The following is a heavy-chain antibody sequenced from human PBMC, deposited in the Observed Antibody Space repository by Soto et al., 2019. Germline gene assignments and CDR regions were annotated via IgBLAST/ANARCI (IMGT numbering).Heavy chain of an antibody. V-gene: IGHV4-59*01. CDR2: IYYTGST. D-gene: IGHD6-13*01. CDR1: GDSISNYY. J-gene: IGHJ4*02. Sequence: PSETLSLTCTVSGDSISNYYWSWIRQPPGRRLEWIGYIYYTGSTIYNPSLESRVTMSVDTSKNQFSLKVSSVNAADTAVYYCAKYRRTEAEGYTLDYWGRGTLVTVSS. CDR3: AKYRRTEAEGYTLDY.